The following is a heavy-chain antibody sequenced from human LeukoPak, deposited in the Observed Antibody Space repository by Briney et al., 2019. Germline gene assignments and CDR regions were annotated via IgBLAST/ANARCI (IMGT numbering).Heavy chain of an antibody. Sequence: GGSLSLSWAASGFTISSNYMSWVRQAPGKGLEWVSVIYSGGSTYYADSVKGSFTISRDNSKNTLYLQMNSLRAEDTAVYYCARDTPPWNDDDYYYYGMDVWGQGTTVTVSS. J-gene: IGHJ6*02. CDR2: IYSGGST. CDR1: GFTISSNY. CDR3: ARDTPPWNDDDYYYYGMDV. V-gene: IGHV3-66*01. D-gene: IGHD1-1*01.